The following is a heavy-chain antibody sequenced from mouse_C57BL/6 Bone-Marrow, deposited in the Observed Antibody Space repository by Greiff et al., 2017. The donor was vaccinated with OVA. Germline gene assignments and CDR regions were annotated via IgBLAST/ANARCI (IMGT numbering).Heavy chain of an antibody. CDR3: ARPPYYYGSSYEAMDY. J-gene: IGHJ4*01. D-gene: IGHD1-1*01. V-gene: IGHV1-54*01. CDR1: GYAFTNYL. CDR2: INPGSGGT. Sequence: QVQLQQSGAELVRPGTSVKVSCKASGYAFTNYLIEWVKQRPGQGLEWIGVINPGSGGTNYNEKFKGKATLTADKSSSTAYMQLSSLTSEDSEGYFCARPPYYYGSSYEAMDYWGQGTSVTVSS.